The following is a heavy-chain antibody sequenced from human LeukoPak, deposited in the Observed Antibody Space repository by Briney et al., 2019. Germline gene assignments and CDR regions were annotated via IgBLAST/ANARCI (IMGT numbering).Heavy chain of an antibody. D-gene: IGHD3-9*01. V-gene: IGHV4-30-2*01. Sequence: SQTLSLTCAVSGGSISSGGYSWSWIRQPPGKGLEWIGYIYHSGSTYYNPSLKSRVTISVDTSKNQFSLKLSSVTAADTAVYYCARGSRYFDWLLVREPGPEFDYWGQGTLVTVSS. CDR1: GGSISSGGYS. J-gene: IGHJ4*02. CDR3: ARGSRYFDWLLVREPGPEFDY. CDR2: IYHSGST.